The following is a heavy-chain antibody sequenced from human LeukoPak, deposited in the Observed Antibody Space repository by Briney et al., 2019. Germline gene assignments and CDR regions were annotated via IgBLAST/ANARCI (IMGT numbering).Heavy chain of an antibody. CDR1: GFTFSDYY. CDR3: ARRSGYPKVAFDI. V-gene: IGHV3-11*04. CDR2: ISSSGSTI. Sequence: GGSLRLFCAASGFTFSDYYMSWLRQAPGKGLEWVSYISSSGSTIYYADSVKGRFTISRDNAKNSLYLQMNSLRADDTAVYYCARRSGYPKVAFDIWGQGTMVTVSS. J-gene: IGHJ3*02. D-gene: IGHD6-25*01.